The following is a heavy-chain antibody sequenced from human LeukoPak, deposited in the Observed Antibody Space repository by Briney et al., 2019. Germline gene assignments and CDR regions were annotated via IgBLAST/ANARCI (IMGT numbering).Heavy chain of an antibody. Sequence: GGSLRLSCAASGFTFSSYSMNWVRQAPGKGLEWVSYISGSSSTRYYADSVKGRFTISRDNAKNSLYLQMNSLRAEDTSVYYCARYGDYAAFDIWGQGTMVTVSS. D-gene: IGHD4-17*01. J-gene: IGHJ3*02. CDR1: GFTFSSYS. V-gene: IGHV3-48*01. CDR3: ARYGDYAAFDI. CDR2: ISGSSSTR.